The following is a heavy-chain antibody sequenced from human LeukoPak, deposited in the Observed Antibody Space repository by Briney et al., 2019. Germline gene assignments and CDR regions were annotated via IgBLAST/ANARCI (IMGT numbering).Heavy chain of an antibody. D-gene: IGHD3-10*01. Sequence: SETLSLTCAVSGGSISSSSYYWGWIRQPPGKGLEWIGSIYYSGSTYYNPSLKSRVTISVDTSKNQFSLKLTSVTAADTAVYYCARVGSYTVPDWGQGTLVTVSS. CDR3: ARVGSYTVPD. CDR1: GGSISSSSYY. J-gene: IGHJ4*02. V-gene: IGHV4-39*07. CDR2: IYYSGST.